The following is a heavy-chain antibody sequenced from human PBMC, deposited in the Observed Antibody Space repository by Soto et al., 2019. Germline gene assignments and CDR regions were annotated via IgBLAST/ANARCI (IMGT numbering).Heavy chain of an antibody. CDR2: INPDGGSR. D-gene: IGHD3-9*01. V-gene: IGHV3-74*01. Sequence: GSLRLCCAASRXSNSWMDWFRQVPGKGLVWVSRINPDGGSRKYADFVKGRFTISRDYATDTVYLQMNSLRAEDTAVYYCVRGPGAYVYFGFDIWGQGTMGTVS. CDR1: RXSNSW. CDR3: VRGPGAYVYFGFDI. J-gene: IGHJ3*02.